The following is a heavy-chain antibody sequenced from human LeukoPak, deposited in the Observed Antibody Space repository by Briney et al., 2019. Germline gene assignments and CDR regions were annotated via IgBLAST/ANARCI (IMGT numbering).Heavy chain of an antibody. Sequence: GGSLRLSCAASGFTFSSYAMSWVHQAPGKGLEWVSAISGSGGSTNYADSVKGRFTISRDTSKNTLYLQMNSLRAEDTAVYYCAKGYSSGWYYFDYWGQGTLVTVSS. CDR1: GFTFSSYA. D-gene: IGHD6-19*01. CDR3: AKGYSSGWYYFDY. J-gene: IGHJ4*02. V-gene: IGHV3-23*01. CDR2: ISGSGGST.